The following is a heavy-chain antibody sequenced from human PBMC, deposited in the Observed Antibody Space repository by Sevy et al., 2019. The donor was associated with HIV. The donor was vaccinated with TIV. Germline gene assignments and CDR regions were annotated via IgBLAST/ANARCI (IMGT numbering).Heavy chain of an antibody. CDR2: ISHDEIIK. D-gene: IGHD3-16*01. V-gene: IGHV3-30*04. CDR3: ARDLPHLLPWELSRGSDY. Sequence: GGSLRLSCAASGFTLSNYAVHWVRQAPGKGLEWVALISHDEIIKHYADSVKGRFTISRDNSKNTIYLQMNSLRADDTAVYYCARDLPHLLPWELSRGSDYWGQGTLVTVSS. CDR1: GFTLSNYA. J-gene: IGHJ4*02.